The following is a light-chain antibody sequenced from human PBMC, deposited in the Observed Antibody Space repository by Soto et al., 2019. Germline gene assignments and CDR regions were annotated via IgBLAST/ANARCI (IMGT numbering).Light chain of an antibody. CDR2: DAS. V-gene: IGKV1-5*01. CDR1: QSISSW. J-gene: IGKJ1*01. Sequence: DIQMTQSPSTLCPSVADSVTITCRASQSISSWLAWYQQKPGKAPKLLIYDASSLESGVPSRFSGSGSGTEFTLTISSLKPDDFATYYCQQYQSYSRTFGQGTKVDIK. CDR3: QQYQSYSRT.